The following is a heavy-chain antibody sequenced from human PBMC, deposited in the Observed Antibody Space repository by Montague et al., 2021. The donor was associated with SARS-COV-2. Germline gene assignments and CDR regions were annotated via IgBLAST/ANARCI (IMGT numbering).Heavy chain of an antibody. D-gene: IGHD3-16*02. CDR3: TRDYRSIVGDGLDI. V-gene: IGHV3-48*03. J-gene: IGHJ3*02. CDR1: GFTFSNYD. CDR2: ISTSAYTT. Sequence: SLRLACAASGFTFSNYDMNWVRQAPGKGPEWISYISTSAYTTSYAGSVKGRFTNSRDNGKNSLYLQMNSLRVEDTAVYYCTRDYRSIVGDGLDIRGQGTKVTVSS.